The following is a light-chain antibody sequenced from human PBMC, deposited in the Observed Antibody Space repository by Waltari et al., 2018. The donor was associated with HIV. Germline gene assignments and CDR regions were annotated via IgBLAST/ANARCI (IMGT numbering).Light chain of an antibody. CDR1: QSLIHYSNYNNY. J-gene: IGKJ1*01. CDR3: QQYSSPPRT. Sequence: DIVVTQSPDPLAVSLGERATLTCKSSQSLIHYSNYNNYLAWYQQQPGHPPKLLIYWASTRAAGVPDRFNGSGSGTDFSLTITSLQAEDVAVYYCQQYSSPPRTFGQGTKVEIK. CDR2: WAS. V-gene: IGKV4-1*01.